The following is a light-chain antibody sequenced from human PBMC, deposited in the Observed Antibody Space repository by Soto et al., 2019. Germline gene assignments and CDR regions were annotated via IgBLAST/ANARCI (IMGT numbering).Light chain of an antibody. CDR1: QSVSSSY. J-gene: IGKJ2*01. CDR2: GAS. Sequence: EIVLTQSPGTLSLSPGERATLSCRASQSVSSSYLAWYQQKPGQAPRLLISGASSRATGIPDSFSGSGSGTDFTLTISRLEPEDFAVYYCQQYGSSPPSYTFGQGTKLEIK. V-gene: IGKV3-20*01. CDR3: QQYGSSPPSYT.